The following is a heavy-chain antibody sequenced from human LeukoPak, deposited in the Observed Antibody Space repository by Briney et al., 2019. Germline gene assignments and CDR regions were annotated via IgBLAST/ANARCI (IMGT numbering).Heavy chain of an antibody. V-gene: IGHV1-8*02. CDR2: MNPDSGNT. Sequence: ASVKVSCKASGYTFTNYGVSWVRQAPGQGLEWMGWMNPDSGNTGYAQKFQGRVTMTRNTSISTAYMELSSLRSEDTAVYYCAREGYYYGSGSYPYGYWGQGTLVTVSS. CDR1: GYTFTNYG. CDR3: AREGYYYGSGSYPYGY. D-gene: IGHD3-10*01. J-gene: IGHJ4*02.